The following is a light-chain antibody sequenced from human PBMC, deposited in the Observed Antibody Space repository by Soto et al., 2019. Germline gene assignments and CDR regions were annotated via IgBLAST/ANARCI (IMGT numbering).Light chain of an antibody. CDR2: KVS. V-gene: IGKV2-30*01. CDR3: MQGTQWPYT. Sequence: DVVMTQSPLSLPVTLGQPASISCRSSQSLEYKDGNTYLNWFQQRPGQSPRRLIYKVSNRDSGVPDRFSGGGSGTDFTLKISRVEAEDVGVYYCMQGTQWPYTFGQGTKLEIK. CDR1: QSLEYKDGNTY. J-gene: IGKJ2*01.